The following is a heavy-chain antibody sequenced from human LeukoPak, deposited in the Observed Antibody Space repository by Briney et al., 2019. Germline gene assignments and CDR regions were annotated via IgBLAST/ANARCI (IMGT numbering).Heavy chain of an antibody. V-gene: IGHV1-69*05. J-gene: IGHJ5*02. D-gene: IGHD3-3*01. CDR1: GGTFSNYA. CDR2: IIPIFGTA. Sequence: SVKVSCKASGGTFSNYAISWVRQAPGQGLEWMGGIIPIFGTANYAQKFRGRVTMTRDMSTSTVYMELSSLRSEDTAVYYCAREAITIFGVVRTQTTYGPHRFDPWGQGTLVTVSS. CDR3: AREAITIFGVVRTQTTYGPHRFDP.